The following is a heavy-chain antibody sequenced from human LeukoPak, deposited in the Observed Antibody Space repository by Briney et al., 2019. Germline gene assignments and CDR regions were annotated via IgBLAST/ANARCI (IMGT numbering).Heavy chain of an antibody. CDR3: ARLKDDVTKFDY. V-gene: IGHV3-7*01. CDR1: GFSFSRYW. Sequence: GGSLRLSCAGSGFSFSRYWMAWVRQAPGKGLEWVASINQDVSRIHYVDSVKGRFTISRDNAKNSLFLQMNSLRVEDTTVYYCARLKDDVTKFDYWGQGTLVTVSS. D-gene: IGHD2-8*01. J-gene: IGHJ4*02. CDR2: INQDVSRI.